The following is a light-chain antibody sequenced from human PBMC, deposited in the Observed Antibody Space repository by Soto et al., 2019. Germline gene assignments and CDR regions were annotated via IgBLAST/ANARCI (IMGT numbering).Light chain of an antibody. CDR3: HRRYTWLT. V-gene: IGKV3-11*01. CDR1: QSISNY. J-gene: IGKJ4*01. Sequence: ELVLSHSPLTLCLCPGGGAAPSRRASQSISNYLAWYQQKPGQPPRLLIYAASNRATGTPARFSGSGSGTYLTLTISRLEPEFSAVYYRHRRYTWLTFGRGTKVDIK. CDR2: AAS.